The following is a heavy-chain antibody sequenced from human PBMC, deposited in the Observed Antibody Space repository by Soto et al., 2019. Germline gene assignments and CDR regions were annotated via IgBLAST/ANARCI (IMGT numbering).Heavy chain of an antibody. Sequence: TSETLSLTCAVSGDTLTSNVWWSWVRQTSGRGLEWIGEIYHNGNTDYNPSLKSRVTMSVDKSRNQFSLMLSSVTAADTAIYYCARDSAVPGETDRFDSWGQGTLATVS. CDR2: IYHNGNT. D-gene: IGHD6-19*01. CDR1: GDTLTSNVW. CDR3: ARDSAVPGETDRFDS. J-gene: IGHJ4*02. V-gene: IGHV4-4*02.